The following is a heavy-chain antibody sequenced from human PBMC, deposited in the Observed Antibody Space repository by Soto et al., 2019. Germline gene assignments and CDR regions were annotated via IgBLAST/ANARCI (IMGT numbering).Heavy chain of an antibody. V-gene: IGHV4-31*03. Sequence: QVQLQESGPGLVKPSQTLSLTCTVSGGSISSGGYYWSWIRQHPGKGLEWIANIYYSGSPYYNPSLKCRVTISVDTSKNQVSLKLTSVAAADTAVYYCARVGGINWFDPWGQGTLVTVSS. D-gene: IGHD1-20*01. CDR2: IYYSGSP. CDR3: ARVGGINWFDP. CDR1: GGSISSGGYY. J-gene: IGHJ5*02.